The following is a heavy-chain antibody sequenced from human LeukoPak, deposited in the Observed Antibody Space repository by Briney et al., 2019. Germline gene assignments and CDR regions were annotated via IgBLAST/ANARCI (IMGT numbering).Heavy chain of an antibody. V-gene: IGHV5-51*01. J-gene: IGHJ4*02. D-gene: IGHD2-8*01. Sequence: GESLKISCKGSGYSFTSYWIGWVRQMHGKGLEWMGIIYPGDSDTRYSPSFQGQVTISADKSISTAYLQWSSLKASDTAMYYCARREDCTNGVCSYFDYWGQGTLVTVSS. CDR1: GYSFTSYW. CDR2: IYPGDSDT. CDR3: ARREDCTNGVCSYFDY.